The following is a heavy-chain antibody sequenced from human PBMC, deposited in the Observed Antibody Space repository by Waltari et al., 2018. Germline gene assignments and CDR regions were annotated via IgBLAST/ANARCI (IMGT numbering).Heavy chain of an antibody. CDR2: SYSSGST. CDR3: AKDNQGIVGAFPDAFDI. Sequence: QVQLQESGPGLVKPSQTLSLTCTVSGGSISSGGYYWSWIRQHPGKGLEWIGYSYSSGSTYYNPTLKSLVTISVDTSKNQFSLKLSSVTAEDTAVYYCAKDNQGIVGAFPDAFDIWGQGTMVTVSS. D-gene: IGHD1-26*01. J-gene: IGHJ3*02. CDR1: GGSISSGGYY. V-gene: IGHV4-31*01.